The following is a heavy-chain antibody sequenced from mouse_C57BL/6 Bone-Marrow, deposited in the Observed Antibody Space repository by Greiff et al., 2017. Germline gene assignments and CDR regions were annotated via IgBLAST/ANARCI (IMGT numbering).Heavy chain of an antibody. V-gene: IGHV1-50*01. CDR2: IDPSDSYT. CDR1: GYTFTSYW. D-gene: IGHD1-1*01. CDR3: ARWITT. Sequence: QVQLQQPGAELVKPGASVKLSCKASGYTFTSYWMQWVKQRPGQGLEWIGGIDPSDSYTNYNQKFKGKATLTVDTSSSTAYVQLSSLTSEDSAVYYCARWITTWGQGTLVTVSA. J-gene: IGHJ3*02.